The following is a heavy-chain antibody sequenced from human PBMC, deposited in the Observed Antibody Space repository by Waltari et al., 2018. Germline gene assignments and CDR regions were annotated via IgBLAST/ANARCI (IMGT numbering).Heavy chain of an antibody. J-gene: IGHJ5*02. D-gene: IGHD3-10*01. CDR1: GGSISSSSYY. CDR2: FYYSGST. Sequence: QVQLQQSGPGLVKPSETLSLTCTVSGGSISSSSYYWGWIRQPPGKGLEWIGSFYYSGSTYYNPSLKSRGTRSVDTSKNQFSLKLSSVTAADTAVYYCALGLWFGEFRWFDPWGQGTLVTVSS. V-gene: IGHV4-39*01. CDR3: ALGLWFGEFRWFDP.